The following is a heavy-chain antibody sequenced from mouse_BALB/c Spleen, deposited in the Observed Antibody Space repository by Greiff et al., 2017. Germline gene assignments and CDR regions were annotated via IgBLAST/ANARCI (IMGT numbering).Heavy chain of an antibody. CDR2: IDPANGNT. J-gene: IGHJ3*01. Sequence: EVQLQQSGAELVKPGASVKLSCTASGFNIKDTFMHWVKQRPEQGLEWIGRIDPANGNTKYDPKFQGKATITADTSSNTAYLQLSSLTSEDTAVYYCAVWSPRGAYWGQGTLVTVSA. CDR1: GFNIKDTF. D-gene: IGHD2-10*02. V-gene: IGHV14-3*02. CDR3: AVWSPRGAY.